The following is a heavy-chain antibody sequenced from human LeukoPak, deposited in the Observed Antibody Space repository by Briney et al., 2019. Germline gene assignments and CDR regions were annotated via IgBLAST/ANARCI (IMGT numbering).Heavy chain of an antibody. CDR1: GGSISSYY. J-gene: IGHJ3*02. CDR3: ARPLRRVGAFDI. V-gene: IGHV4-59*08. CDR2: IYYSGST. D-gene: IGHD1-26*01. Sequence: SETLSLTCTVSGGSISSYYWSWIRQPPGKGLEWIGYIYYSGSTNYNPSLKSRVTISVDTSKNQFSLKLSSVTAADTAVYYCARPLRRVGAFDIWGEGTMVTVSS.